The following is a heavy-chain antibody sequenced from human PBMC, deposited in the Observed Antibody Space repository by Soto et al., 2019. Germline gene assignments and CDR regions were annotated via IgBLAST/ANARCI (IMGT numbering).Heavy chain of an antibody. CDR1: GGSISSGGYY. V-gene: IGHV4-31*03. J-gene: IGHJ5*02. D-gene: IGHD3-9*01. Sequence: SETLSLTCTVSGGSISSGGYYWSLIRQHPGKGLEWIGYIYYSGSTYYNPSLKSRVTISVDTSKNQFSLKLSSVTAADTAVYYCARFPCRLRYFDFDPWGQGTLVTVSS. CDR3: ARFPCRLRYFDFDP. CDR2: IYYSGST.